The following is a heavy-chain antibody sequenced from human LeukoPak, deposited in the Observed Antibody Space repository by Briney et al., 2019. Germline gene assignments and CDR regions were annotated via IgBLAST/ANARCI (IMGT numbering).Heavy chain of an antibody. CDR1: GGSISSYY. V-gene: IGHV4-4*07. CDR2: IYTSGST. CDR3: AGVRRLWFGTGGAFDI. D-gene: IGHD3-10*01. Sequence: SETLSLTCTVSGGSISSYYWSWIRQPAGKGLEWIGRIYTSGSTNYNPSLKSRVTISVDTSKNQFSLKLSSVTAADTAVYYCAGVRRLWFGTGGAFDIWGQGTMVTVSS. J-gene: IGHJ3*02.